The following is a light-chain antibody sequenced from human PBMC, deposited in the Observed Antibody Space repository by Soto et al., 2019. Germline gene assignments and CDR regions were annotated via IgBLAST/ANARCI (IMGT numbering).Light chain of an antibody. V-gene: IGKV3-15*01. CDR1: QNVDSK. CDR2: GVS. J-gene: IGKJ1*01. CDR3: QQYNSWLQT. Sequence: EIVMTQSPATLSVSPGERATLSCRASQNVDSKLAWYQHKPGQAPRLLIYGVSTRVTGIPIRFSGSGSGTEFTLTINSLQSEDFAVHYCQQYNSWLQTFGQGTKV.